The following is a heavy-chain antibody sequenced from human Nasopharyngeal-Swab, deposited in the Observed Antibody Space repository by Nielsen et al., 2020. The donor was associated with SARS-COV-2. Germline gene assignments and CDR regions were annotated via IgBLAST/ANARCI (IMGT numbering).Heavy chain of an antibody. Sequence: GESLKISCAASGFTLKTYGMMWVRQAPGKGLEWVSSISSDSSYIYYADSVKGRFTISRDNAKYSLYLQMNSLRGEDTAVYYCAREAISGDYTYIDYWGQGTLVTVSS. J-gene: IGHJ4*02. D-gene: IGHD4-17*01. V-gene: IGHV3-21*01. CDR1: GFTLKTYG. CDR3: AREAISGDYTYIDY. CDR2: ISSDSSYI.